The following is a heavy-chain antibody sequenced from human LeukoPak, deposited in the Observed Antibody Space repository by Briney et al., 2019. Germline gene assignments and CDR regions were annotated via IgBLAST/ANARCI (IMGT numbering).Heavy chain of an antibody. Sequence: GESLKICCKGSGYRFTSYWIGWVRQMPGKGLEWMGIIYAGDSDTRYSPSFQGQVTISADKSISTAYLQWRSLKASDTAIYYCARRAITVAGTTGWYFDLWGRGTLVTVSS. CDR1: GYRFTSYW. D-gene: IGHD6-19*01. J-gene: IGHJ2*01. CDR3: ARRAITVAGTTGWYFDL. V-gene: IGHV5-51*01. CDR2: IYAGDSDT.